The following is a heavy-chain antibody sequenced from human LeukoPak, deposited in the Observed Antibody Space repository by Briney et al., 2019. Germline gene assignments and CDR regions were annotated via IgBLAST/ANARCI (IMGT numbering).Heavy chain of an antibody. CDR2: VYYTGTT. J-gene: IGHJ6*03. V-gene: IGHV4-59*01. CDR3: ARLARLSLIRGVTGYHSMDV. Sequence: SETLSLTCTVSGGSTNNFYWSWIRQPPGGGLEWIGYVYYTGTTNYNPSLKSRVTISIDTSKNQFSLKLSSVTAADTAVYYCARLARLSLIRGVTGYHSMDVWGKGTKVTVSS. CDR1: GGSTNNFY. D-gene: IGHD3-10*01.